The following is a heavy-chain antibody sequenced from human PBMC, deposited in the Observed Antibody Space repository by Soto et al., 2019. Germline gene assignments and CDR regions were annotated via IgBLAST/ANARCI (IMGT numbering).Heavy chain of an antibody. J-gene: IGHJ6*01. V-gene: IGHV3-30*18. Sequence: GGSLRLSCAASGVTFSSYGMHWVRQAPGKGLEWVAVISYDGSNKYYADSVKGQFTISRDNSKNTLYLQMNSLRGEDTAVYYCAKEGQYYDILTGYHSCYGMDVWGQGATVTVSS. D-gene: IGHD3-9*01. CDR2: ISYDGSNK. CDR3: AKEGQYYDILTGYHSCYGMDV. CDR1: GVTFSSYG.